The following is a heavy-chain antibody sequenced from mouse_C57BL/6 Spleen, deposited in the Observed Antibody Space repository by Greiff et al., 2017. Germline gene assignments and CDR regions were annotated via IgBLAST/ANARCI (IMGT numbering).Heavy chain of an antibody. CDR3: ARSTVVAPSY. CDR1: GYAFSSSW. V-gene: IGHV1-82*01. J-gene: IGHJ3*01. CDR2: IYPGDGDT. D-gene: IGHD1-1*01. Sequence: VQLQQSGPELVKPGASVKISCKASGYAFSSSWMYWVKQRPGKGLEWIGRIYPGDGDTNYNGKFKGKATLTADKSSSTAYMQLSSLTSEDSAVYFCARSTVVAPSYWGQGTLVTVSA.